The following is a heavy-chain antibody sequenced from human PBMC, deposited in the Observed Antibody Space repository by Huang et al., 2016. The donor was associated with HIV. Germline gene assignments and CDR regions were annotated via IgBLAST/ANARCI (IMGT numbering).Heavy chain of an antibody. CDR3: ATKTGAMDI. J-gene: IGHJ6*02. CDR2: IKKDESEK. D-gene: IGHD1-7*01. CDR1: TFSFGAYW. V-gene: IGHV3-7*01. Sequence: VESGGRLVQPGGSIRLSCVGSTFSFGAYWMSWVRQTPGKGREWVVNIKKDESEKYYVESVKGRFNISRDNAKKILFLQMDNVRVEDTATYYCATKTGAMDIWGQGTAVTVS.